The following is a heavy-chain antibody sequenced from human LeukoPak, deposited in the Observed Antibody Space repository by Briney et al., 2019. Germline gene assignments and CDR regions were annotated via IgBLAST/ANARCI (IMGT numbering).Heavy chain of an antibody. V-gene: IGHV3-23*01. CDR3: ATTDKHGAFDI. CDR2: ISGSGGST. CDR1: GLTFSGYA. Sequence: PGGSLDFSCEAPGLTFSGYAMTWFGQAPGKGLDWVSAISGSGGSTYYADSVKGRFTISRDNSKNTLYLQMNSLRAEDTAVYYCATTDKHGAFDIWGQGTMVTVSS. J-gene: IGHJ3*02.